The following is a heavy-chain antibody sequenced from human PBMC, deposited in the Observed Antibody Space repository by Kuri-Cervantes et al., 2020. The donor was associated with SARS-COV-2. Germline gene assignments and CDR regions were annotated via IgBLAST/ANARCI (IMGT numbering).Heavy chain of an antibody. CDR1: GFTFSSYG. CDR3: ARDRGGWDYFDY. J-gene: IGHJ4*02. Sequence: GGSLRLSCAASGFTFSSYGMSWVRQAPGKGLEWVANIKQDGSEKYYVDSVKGRFTISRDNAENSLYLQMNSLRAEDTAVYYCARDRGGWDYFDYWGQGTLVTVSS. V-gene: IGHV3-7*03. D-gene: IGHD5-24*01. CDR2: IKQDGSEK.